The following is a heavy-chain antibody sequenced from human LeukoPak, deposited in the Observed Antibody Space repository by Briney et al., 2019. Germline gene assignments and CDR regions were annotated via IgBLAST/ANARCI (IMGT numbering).Heavy chain of an antibody. Sequence: GGSLRLSCAASGFTFSSYAMHWVRQAPGKGLEWVAVISYDGSNKYYADSVKGRFTISRDNSKNTLYLQMNSLRAEDTAVYYCAREGVDTAMVVHYMDVWGKGTTVTVSS. J-gene: IGHJ6*03. CDR3: AREGVDTAMVVHYMDV. CDR2: ISYDGSNK. CDR1: GFTFSSYA. D-gene: IGHD5-18*01. V-gene: IGHV3-30*04.